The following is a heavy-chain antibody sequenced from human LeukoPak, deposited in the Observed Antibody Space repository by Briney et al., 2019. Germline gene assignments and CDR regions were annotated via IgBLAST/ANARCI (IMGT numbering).Heavy chain of an antibody. V-gene: IGHV3-43D*04. CDR1: GFTFDDYA. Sequence: PGGSLRLSCAASGFTFDDYAMHWVRQAPGKGLEWVSLISWDGGSTYYADSVKGRFTISRDNSKNSLYLQMNSLRAEDTALYYCAKGDYGGHYYYYYMDVWGKGTTVTVSS. CDR2: ISWDGGST. J-gene: IGHJ6*03. CDR3: AKGDYGGHYYYYYMDV. D-gene: IGHD4-23*01.